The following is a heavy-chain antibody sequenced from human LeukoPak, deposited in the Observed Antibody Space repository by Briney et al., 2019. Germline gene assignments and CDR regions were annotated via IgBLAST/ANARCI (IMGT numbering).Heavy chain of an antibody. Sequence: SETLSLTCTVSGDSISRGDYYWSWIRKPPGKGLEWIGYIYYSGSTNYNPSLKSRVTISVDTSKNQFSLKLSSVTAADTAVYYCARGFGSSSDYYYYMDVWGKGTTVTVSS. CDR2: IYYSGST. CDR3: ARGFGSSSDYYYYMDV. J-gene: IGHJ6*03. D-gene: IGHD6-13*01. CDR1: GDSISRGDYY. V-gene: IGHV4-61*08.